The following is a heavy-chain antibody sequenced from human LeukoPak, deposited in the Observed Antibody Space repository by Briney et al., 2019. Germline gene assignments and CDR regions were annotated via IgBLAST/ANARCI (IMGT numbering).Heavy chain of an antibody. CDR1: GYSFTSYW. CDR3: ARLRSIAAAAGWFDP. CDR2: IYPGDSDT. Sequence: ESLKISCKGSGYSFTSYWIGWVRQMPGKGLEWMGIIYPGDSDTRYSPSFQGQVTISADKSISTAYLQWSSLKASDTAMYYCARLRSIAAAAGWFDPWGQGTLVTVSS. J-gene: IGHJ5*02. D-gene: IGHD6-13*01. V-gene: IGHV5-51*01.